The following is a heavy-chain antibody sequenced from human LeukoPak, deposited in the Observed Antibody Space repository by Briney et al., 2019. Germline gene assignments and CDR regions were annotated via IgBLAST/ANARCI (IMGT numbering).Heavy chain of an antibody. CDR2: ISGSGGST. J-gene: IGHJ4*02. CDR3: TKGTIWLPFDY. CDR1: GFTFSNYA. V-gene: IGHV3-23*01. D-gene: IGHD5-18*01. Sequence: GGSLRLSCAASGFTFSNYAMSWARQAPGKGLQWVSAISGSGGSTYYADSVKGRFTISRDNSKNALYLQMNSRRAEDPAVYYCTKGTIWLPFDYWGQGTLVTVSS.